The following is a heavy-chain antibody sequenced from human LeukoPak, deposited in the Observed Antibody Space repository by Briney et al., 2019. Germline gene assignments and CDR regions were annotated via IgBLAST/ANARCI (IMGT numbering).Heavy chain of an antibody. V-gene: IGHV3-49*04. J-gene: IGHJ4*02. CDR2: IRSKPYGGTT. CDR3: AKRSFDY. Sequence: PGGSLRLSCAASGFTFSSYSMNWVRQAPGKGLEWVSFIRSKPYGGTTEYAASVKGRFTISRDDSRSIVYLQMNRLKTEDTAIYYCAKRSFDYWGQGTLVTVSS. CDR1: GFTFSSYS.